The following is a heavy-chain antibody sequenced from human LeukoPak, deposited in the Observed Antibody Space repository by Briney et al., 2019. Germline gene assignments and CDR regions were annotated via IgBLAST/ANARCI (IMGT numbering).Heavy chain of an antibody. Sequence: ASVKVSCKASGYTITSYDIHWVRQATGQGLEWRGWMNPNSGNTGYAQKFQGRVTITRNTSISTAYMELSSLRSEDTAVYYCARDFSDSSSAGESGYWGQGTLVTVSS. D-gene: IGHD6-6*01. V-gene: IGHV1-8*03. CDR1: GYTITSYD. J-gene: IGHJ4*02. CDR2: MNPNSGNT. CDR3: ARDFSDSSSAGESGY.